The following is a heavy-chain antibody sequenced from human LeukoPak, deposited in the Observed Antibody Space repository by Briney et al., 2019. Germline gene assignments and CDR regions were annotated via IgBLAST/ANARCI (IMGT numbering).Heavy chain of an antibody. CDR3: ARQYNYGLFDY. J-gene: IGHJ4*02. Sequence: HGESLTISCQGSGSSFTSYWIGWVRPMPGQGLEWMGIINPGDSDTRYSPSFQGQVTVSADKSISTAYLQWSSLKASDTAMYYCARQYNYGLFDYRGQGTLVTVSS. D-gene: IGHD5-24*01. CDR1: GSSFTSYW. V-gene: IGHV5-51*01. CDR2: INPGDSDT.